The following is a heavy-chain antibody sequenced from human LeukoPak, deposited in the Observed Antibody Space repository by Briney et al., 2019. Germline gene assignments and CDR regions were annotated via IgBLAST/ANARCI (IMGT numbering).Heavy chain of an antibody. Sequence: PAGSLTLTCTASGFTFSNYAMGWVRQAPGKGLEWVSTNRGNGDNAYYADSVKSRFTISRDNSRNTLYLQMSGLRADDTAVYYCAKFRGIQTTVTQDWAQGTVVSVFS. CDR3: AKFRGIQTTVTQD. J-gene: IGHJ4*02. CDR1: GFTFSNYA. V-gene: IGHV3-23*01. D-gene: IGHD4-17*01. CDR2: NRGNGDNA.